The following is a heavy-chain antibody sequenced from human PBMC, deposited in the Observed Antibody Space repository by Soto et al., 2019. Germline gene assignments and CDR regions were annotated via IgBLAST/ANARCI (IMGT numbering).Heavy chain of an antibody. CDR2: ISSNGGST. J-gene: IGHJ2*01. CDR3: ARDNCSGGSCYYPYHARSWWYFDL. CDR1: GFTFSSYA. V-gene: IGHV3-64*02. D-gene: IGHD2-15*01. Sequence: EVQLVESGEGLVQPGGSLRLSCAASGFTFSSYAMHWVRQAPGKGLEYVSAISSNGGSTYYADSVKGRFTISRDNSKNTLYLQMGSLRAEDMAVYYCARDNCSGGSCYYPYHARSWWYFDLWGRGTLVTVSS.